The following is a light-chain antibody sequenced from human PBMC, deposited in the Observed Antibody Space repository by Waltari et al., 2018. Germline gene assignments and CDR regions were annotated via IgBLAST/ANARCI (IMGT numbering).Light chain of an antibody. V-gene: IGKV4-1*01. CDR3: QQHYSTPLT. CDR2: WAS. CDR1: QSVLHSSDNMNY. Sequence: DIVMTQSPDSLAVPLGERATINCKSSQSVLHSSDNMNYLAWYQQKPGQPPKLLIHWASTRESGVPDRFSGSGSGTDFTLTISSLQAEDVAVYYCQQHYSTPLTFGPGTKVDIK. J-gene: IGKJ3*01.